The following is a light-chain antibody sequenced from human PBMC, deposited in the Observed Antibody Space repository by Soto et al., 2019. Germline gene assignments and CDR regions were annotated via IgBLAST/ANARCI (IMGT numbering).Light chain of an antibody. CDR2: DDG. Sequence: SYELTQPPSVSVAPGQTARITCGGNNIGSKSVHWYQQRPGQAPVLVVYDDGDRPSGIPGRFSASKSRNTATLTLSRVEAGDEADYYCQVWESSSDHPVVFGGGTKLTVL. J-gene: IGLJ2*01. V-gene: IGLV3-21*02. CDR3: QVWESSSDHPVV. CDR1: NIGSKS.